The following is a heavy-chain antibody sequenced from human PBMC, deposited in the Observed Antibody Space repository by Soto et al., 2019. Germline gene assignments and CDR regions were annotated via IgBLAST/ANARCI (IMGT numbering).Heavy chain of an antibody. V-gene: IGHV1-69*01. CDR1: GGTFSSYA. CDR2: IIPIFGTA. CDR3: ARDLGPNSSGSPVMEYYYYGMDV. D-gene: IGHD3-22*01. J-gene: IGHJ6*02. Sequence: QVQLVQSGAEVKKPGSSVKVSCKASGGTFSSYAISWVRQAPGQGLEWMGGIIPIFGTANYAQKFQGRVTITADESTSTAYMELSSLRSEDTAVYYCARDLGPNSSGSPVMEYYYYGMDVWGQGTTVTVSS.